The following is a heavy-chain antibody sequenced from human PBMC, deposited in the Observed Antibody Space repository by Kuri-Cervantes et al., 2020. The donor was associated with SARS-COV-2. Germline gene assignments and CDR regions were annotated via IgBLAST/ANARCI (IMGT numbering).Heavy chain of an antibody. CDR1: GGSFSGYY. J-gene: IGHJ3*02. D-gene: IGHD2-15*01. V-gene: IGHV4-59*12. Sequence: SQTLSLTCAVYGGSFSGYYWSWIRQPPGKGLEWIGYIYYTGSTNYNPSLKSRVTISVDTSKNQFSLKLSSVTAADTAVYYCTRDPGERYVVDIDAFDIWGQGTMVTVSS. CDR2: IYYTGST. CDR3: TRDPGERYVVDIDAFDI.